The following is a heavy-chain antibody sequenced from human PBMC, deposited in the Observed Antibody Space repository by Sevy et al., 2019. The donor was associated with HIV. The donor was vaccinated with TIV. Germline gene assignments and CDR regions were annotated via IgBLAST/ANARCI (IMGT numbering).Heavy chain of an antibody. CDR2: ISGSGGST. D-gene: IGHD3-22*01. Sequence: GSLRLSCVASGFTFSSYAMSWVRQAPGKGLEWVSAISGSGGSTYYADSVKGRFTISRDNSKNTLYLQMNSLRAEDTAVYYCAKEPPVDYYDSSGYYYAPPFDYWGQGTLVTVSS. J-gene: IGHJ4*02. CDR3: AKEPPVDYYDSSGYYYAPPFDY. CDR1: GFTFSSYA. V-gene: IGHV3-23*01.